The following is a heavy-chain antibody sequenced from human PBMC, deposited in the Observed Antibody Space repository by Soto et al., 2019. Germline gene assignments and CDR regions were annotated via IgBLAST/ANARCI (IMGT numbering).Heavy chain of an antibody. D-gene: IGHD3-3*01. J-gene: IGHJ5*02. Sequence: SETLSLTCSVSGGTISGYYWTWIRQPAGKGLEWIGRIYSSGNTKYNPSLQSRVTMSLDTSNNQFSLRLTSVTAADTAVYYCARGQRFSDWFDPWGQGTLVTVYS. CDR3: ARGQRFSDWFDP. CDR2: IYSSGNT. V-gene: IGHV4-4*07. CDR1: GGTISGYY.